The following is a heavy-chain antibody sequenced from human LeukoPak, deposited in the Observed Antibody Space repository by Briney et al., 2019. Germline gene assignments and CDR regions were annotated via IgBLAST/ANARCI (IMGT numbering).Heavy chain of an antibody. Sequence: ASVKVSCKASGYTFTGYCMHWVRQAPGQGLEWMGWINPNSGGTNYAQKFQGRVTMTRDTSISTAYMELSRLRSDDTAVYYCASVGYCSSTSCSPYNWFDPWGQGTLVTVSS. D-gene: IGHD2-2*03. V-gene: IGHV1-2*02. J-gene: IGHJ5*02. CDR3: ASVGYCSSTSCSPYNWFDP. CDR2: INPNSGGT. CDR1: GYTFTGYC.